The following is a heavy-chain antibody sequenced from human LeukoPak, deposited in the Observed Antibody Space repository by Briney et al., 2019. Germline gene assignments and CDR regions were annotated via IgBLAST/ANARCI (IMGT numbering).Heavy chain of an antibody. J-gene: IGHJ4*02. V-gene: IGHV3-30*04. CDR2: ISGDGSRI. D-gene: IGHD1-26*01. CDR3: ARAYSAYWYSAY. Sequence: PGGSLRLSCAASGFTFSNYAMHWLRHAPGKGPEWVAVISGDGSRIHHADSVKGRFTISRDNSKNTLYLQMNSLRTEDTAVYYCARAYSAYWYSAYWGQGALVTVSS. CDR1: GFTFSNYA.